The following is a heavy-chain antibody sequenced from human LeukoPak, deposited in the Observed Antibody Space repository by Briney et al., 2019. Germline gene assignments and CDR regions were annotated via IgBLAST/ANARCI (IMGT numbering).Heavy chain of an antibody. CDR1: GFTFSNYW. D-gene: IGHD1-26*01. J-gene: IGHJ5*02. V-gene: IGHV3-23*01. Sequence: GGSLRLSCAGSGFTFSNYWMSWVRQAPGKGLEWVSTISDSGAGTYYADSVKGRFTISRDNAKNALHLQMNSLRPEDTAVYYCSRGQCERGMWGGRKGNWFHPWGQGTLLTVSS. CDR3: SRGQCERGMWGGRKGNWFHP. CDR2: ISDSGAGT.